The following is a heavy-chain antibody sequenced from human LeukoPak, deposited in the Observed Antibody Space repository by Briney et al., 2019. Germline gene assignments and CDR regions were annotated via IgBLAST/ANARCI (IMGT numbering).Heavy chain of an antibody. CDR3: AGASGSPYYFDY. Sequence: ASVKVSCKASGYTFTGYYMHWVRQAPGQGLEWMGWINPNSGGTSYAQKFQGRVTMTRDTSISTAYMELSRLRSDDTAVYYCAGASGSPYYFDYWGQGTLVTVSS. V-gene: IGHV1-2*02. CDR1: GYTFTGYY. J-gene: IGHJ4*02. D-gene: IGHD3-10*01. CDR2: INPNSGGT.